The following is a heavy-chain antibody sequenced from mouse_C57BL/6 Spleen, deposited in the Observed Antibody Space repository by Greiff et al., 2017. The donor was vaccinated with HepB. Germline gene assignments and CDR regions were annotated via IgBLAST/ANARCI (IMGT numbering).Heavy chain of an antibody. CDR1: GFTFSSYG. CDR2: ISSGGSYT. V-gene: IGHV5-6*01. D-gene: IGHD1-2*01. J-gene: IGHJ2*01. CDR3: QRKEGEEEGKNGDD. Sequence: EVKLVESGGDLVKPGGSLKLSCAASGFTFSSYGMSWVRQTPDKRLEWVATISSGGSYTYYPDSVKGRCTISRDNAKNTRDRHMSSRKEEETAREERQRKEGEEEGKNGDDGGQGTTPPVSS.